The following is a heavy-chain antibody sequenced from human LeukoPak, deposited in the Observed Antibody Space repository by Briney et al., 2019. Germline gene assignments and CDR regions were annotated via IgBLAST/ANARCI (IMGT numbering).Heavy chain of an antibody. D-gene: IGHD3-16*02. CDR2: IYYSGST. J-gene: IGHJ5*02. V-gene: IGHV4-31*11. CDR3: ARGAMMITFGGVIVPRYSWFDP. Sequence: PSETLSLTCAVYGGSFSGYYWSWIRQHPGKGLEWIGYIYYSGSTYYNPSLKSRVTISVDTSKNQFSLKLSSVTAADTAVYYCARGAMMITFGGVIVPRYSWFDPWGQGTLVTVSS. CDR1: GGSFSGYY.